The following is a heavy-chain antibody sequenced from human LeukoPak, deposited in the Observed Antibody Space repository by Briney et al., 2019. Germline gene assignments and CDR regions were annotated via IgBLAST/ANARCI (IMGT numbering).Heavy chain of an antibody. Sequence: GGSLRLSCAASGFTFSSYEMNWVRRAPGKGLEWVSYISSSGSTIYYADSVKGRFTISRDNSKNTLYLQMNSLRAEDTAVYYCARAPPRYYDILTGYYISWGQGTLVTVSS. D-gene: IGHD3-9*01. J-gene: IGHJ4*02. V-gene: IGHV3-48*03. CDR1: GFTFSSYE. CDR3: ARAPPRYYDILTGYYIS. CDR2: ISSSGSTI.